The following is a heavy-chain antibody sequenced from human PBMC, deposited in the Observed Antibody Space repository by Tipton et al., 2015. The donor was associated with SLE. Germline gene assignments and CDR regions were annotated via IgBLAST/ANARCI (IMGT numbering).Heavy chain of an antibody. V-gene: IGHV3-7*01. CDR1: GFTFSTYW. Sequence: GSLRLSCAASGFTFSTYWMSWVRQAPGKGLECVANIKQDGSEKYYVDSVKGRFAISRDNAKNSLDLQMNGLRAEDTAVYYCARGGSRHFSDWVQGTLVTVSS. D-gene: IGHD3-9*01. CDR3: ARGGSRHFSD. CDR2: IKQDGSEK. J-gene: IGHJ4*02.